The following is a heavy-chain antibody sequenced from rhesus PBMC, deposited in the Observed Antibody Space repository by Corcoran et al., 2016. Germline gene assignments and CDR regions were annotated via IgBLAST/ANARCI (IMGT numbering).Heavy chain of an antibody. CDR1: GGSFSGYY. Sequence: QVQLQESGPGLMKPSETLSLTCAVSGGSFSGYYWAWIRQPPGKGLEWIGYISGQSGRTANNPPLKSRVPLSVDTPKNHLSLKLSSVTAADTAVYYCAREGRYWGASENRFDVWGPGVLVTVSS. D-gene: IGHD3-34*01. J-gene: IGHJ5-1*01. CDR2: ISGQSGRT. CDR3: AREGRYWGASENRFDV. V-gene: IGHV4-165*01.